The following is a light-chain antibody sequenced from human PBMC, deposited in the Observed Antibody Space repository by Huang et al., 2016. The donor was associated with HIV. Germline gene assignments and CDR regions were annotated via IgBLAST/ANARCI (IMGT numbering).Light chain of an antibody. J-gene: IGKJ4*01. CDR3: QQYGSSRLT. CDR2: GAS. V-gene: IGKV3-20*01. Sequence: PGEGATLSCRARQRVTSSYLAWYQQPPGRAPRLLIYGASNRATGIPDRFSGSGSGTDFALTISRLEPEDVAVYYCQQYGSSRLTFGGGTRVEIK. CDR1: QRVTSSY.